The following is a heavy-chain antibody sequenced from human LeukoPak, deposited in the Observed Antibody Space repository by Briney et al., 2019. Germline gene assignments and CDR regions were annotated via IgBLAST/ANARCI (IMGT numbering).Heavy chain of an antibody. J-gene: IGHJ4*02. Sequence: ASVKVSCKASGGTFSSYAISWVRQAPGQGLEWMGGIIPIFGTANYAQKFQGRVTITAHKSTSTAYMELSSLRSEDTAVYYCARDLREYSSSSGYFDYWGQGTLVTVSS. D-gene: IGHD6-6*01. CDR2: IIPIFGTA. CDR1: GGTFSSYA. CDR3: ARDLREYSSSSGYFDY. V-gene: IGHV1-69*06.